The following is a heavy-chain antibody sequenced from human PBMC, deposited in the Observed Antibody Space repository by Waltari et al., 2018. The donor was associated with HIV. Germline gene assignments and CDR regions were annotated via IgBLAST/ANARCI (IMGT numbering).Heavy chain of an antibody. V-gene: IGHV3-33*01. Sequence: QVQLVESGGGVVQPGKSLRLSCAASGFSLSNYGMHWVRQAPGKGLDWVALIWYDGSNKYYGDSVKVRFTISRDISKNTLYLQMNSLRAEDTAVYFCARDFALDSWGPGTLVTVSS. J-gene: IGHJ4*02. CDR1: GFSLSNYG. CDR3: ARDFALDS. CDR2: IWYDGSNK.